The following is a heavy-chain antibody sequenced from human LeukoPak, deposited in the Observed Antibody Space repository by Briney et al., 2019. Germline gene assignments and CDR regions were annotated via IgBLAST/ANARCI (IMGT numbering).Heavy chain of an antibody. CDR2: IYYSGST. J-gene: IGHJ4*02. D-gene: IGHD5-18*01. CDR1: GGSFSGYY. Sequence: NPSETLSLTCAVYGGSFSGYYWSWIRQPPGKGLEWIGYIYYSGSTNYNPSLKSRVTISVDTSKNQFSLKLSSVTAADTAVYYCARLAYSYTFDYWGQGTLVTVSS. CDR3: ARLAYSYTFDY. V-gene: IGHV4-59*08.